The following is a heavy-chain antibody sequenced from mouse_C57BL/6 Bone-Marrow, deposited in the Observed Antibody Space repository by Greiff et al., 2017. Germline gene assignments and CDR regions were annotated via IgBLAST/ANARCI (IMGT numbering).Heavy chain of an antibody. CDR1: GFTFSSYG. CDR2: ISSGGSYT. V-gene: IGHV5-6*02. J-gene: IGHJ2*01. D-gene: IGHD3-3*01. CDR3: ARRGGRDY. Sequence: EVKLVESGGDLVKPGGSVKLSCAASGFTFSSYGMSWVRQTPDKRLEWVATISSGGSYTYYPDSVKGRVTISRDKAKNTLYLQMSRLKSEDTAMYYCARRGGRDYWGQGTTLTVSS.